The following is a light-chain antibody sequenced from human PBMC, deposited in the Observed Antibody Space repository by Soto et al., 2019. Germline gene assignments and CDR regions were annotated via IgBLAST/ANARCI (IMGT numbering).Light chain of an antibody. Sequence: EIVMTQSPGTLSVSPGERATLFCRASQSVSNKLAWYQQKPGQAPRLIIYGTSTRATGIPARFSGSGSGRDFTLTISSLQSEDFAIYYCQQYNKWPQFGGGTKVDIK. V-gene: IGKV3-15*01. CDR2: GTS. CDR3: QQYNKWPQ. J-gene: IGKJ4*02. CDR1: QSVSNK.